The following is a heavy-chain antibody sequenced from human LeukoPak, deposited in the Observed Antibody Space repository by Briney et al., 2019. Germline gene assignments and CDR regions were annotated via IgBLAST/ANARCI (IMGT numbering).Heavy chain of an antibody. CDR2: IYSGGST. J-gene: IGHJ4*02. CDR1: GFTVSSNY. CDR3: AREPSLKDYYGSGDFCFDY. D-gene: IGHD3-10*01. V-gene: IGHV3-66*01. Sequence: GGSLRLSCAASGFTVSSNYMSWVRQAPGKGLEWVSVIYSGGSTYYADSVKGRFTISRDNSKNTLYVQMNSLRAEDTAVYYCAREPSLKDYYGSGDFCFDYWGQGTLVPVPS.